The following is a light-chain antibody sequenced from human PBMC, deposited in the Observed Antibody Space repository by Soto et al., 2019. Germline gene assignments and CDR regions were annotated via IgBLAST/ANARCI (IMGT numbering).Light chain of an antibody. CDR1: SSDVGGYKY. V-gene: IGLV2-8*01. Sequence: QSALTQPPSASGSPGQSVTISCTGTSSDVGGYKYVSWYQQHPGKAPKLMIFEVNKRPSGVPDRFSGSKSGNTASLTVSGRQDEDEADYYCSSYSGINNIGVFGTGTKLTVL. J-gene: IGLJ1*01. CDR3: SSYSGINNIGV. CDR2: EVN.